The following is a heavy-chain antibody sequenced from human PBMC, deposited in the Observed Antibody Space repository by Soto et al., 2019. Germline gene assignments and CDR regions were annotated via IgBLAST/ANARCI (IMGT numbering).Heavy chain of an antibody. J-gene: IGHJ5*02. D-gene: IGHD2-15*01. CDR3: AGGRVVVVAATYWFDP. CDR1: GGSISSGGYY. V-gene: IGHV4-31*03. Sequence: SETLSLTCTVSGGSISSGGYYWSWIRQHPGKGLEWIGYIYYSGSTYCNPSLKSRVTISVDTSKNQFSLKLISVTAADTAVYYCAGGRVVVVAATYWFDPWGQGTLVTVSS. CDR2: IYYSGST.